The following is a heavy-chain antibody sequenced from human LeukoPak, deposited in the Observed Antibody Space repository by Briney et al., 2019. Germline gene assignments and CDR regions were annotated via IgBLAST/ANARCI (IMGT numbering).Heavy chain of an antibody. J-gene: IGHJ4*02. D-gene: IGHD6-25*01. V-gene: IGHV4-39*01. CDR2: IHYSGKV. Sequence: PSETLSLTCTVSGGSLRSSGHWWVWIRQPPGKGLEWIGSIHYSGKVYYNPSLKSRVTTSVDTSTDQFSLRLSSATAADTAVYYCARSSGTGTFSYWGQGTLVTVSS. CDR3: ARSSGTGTFSY. CDR1: GGSLRSSGHW.